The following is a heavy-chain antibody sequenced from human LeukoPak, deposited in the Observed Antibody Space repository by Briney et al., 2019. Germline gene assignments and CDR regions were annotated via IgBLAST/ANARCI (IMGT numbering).Heavy chain of an antibody. D-gene: IGHD5-24*01. CDR2: IYNSGST. CDR3: VRDRELTY. Sequence: SETLSLTCTVLDGSISIYYWSWIRQPPGKGLEWIGYIYNSGSTNYNPSLKSRVTISADTSKDQFSLKLTSVTAADTAMYYCVRDRELTYWGQGTLVTVSS. V-gene: IGHV4-59*01. J-gene: IGHJ4*02. CDR1: DGSISIYY.